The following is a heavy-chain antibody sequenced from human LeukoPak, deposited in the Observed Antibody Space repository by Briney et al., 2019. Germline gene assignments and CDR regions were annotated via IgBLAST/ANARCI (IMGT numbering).Heavy chain of an antibody. CDR3: ARLRCGSGGSCYSHYFDY. D-gene: IGHD2-15*01. V-gene: IGHV1-69*04. CDR1: GGTFSSYA. CDR2: IIPILGIA. Sequence: APVKVSCEASGGTFSSYAISWVRQAPGQGLEWMGRIIPILGIANYAQKFQGRVTITADKSTSTAYMELSSLRSEDTAVYYCARLRCGSGGSCYSHYFDYWGQGTLVTVSS. J-gene: IGHJ4*02.